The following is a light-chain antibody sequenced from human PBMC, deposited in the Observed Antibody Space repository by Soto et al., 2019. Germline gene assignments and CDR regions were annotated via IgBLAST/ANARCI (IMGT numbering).Light chain of an antibody. CDR2: SNN. CDR1: SSNIGSNT. V-gene: IGLV1-44*01. Sequence: QSVLTQPPSASGTPGQRVTISCSGSSSNIGSNTVNWYQQLPGTAPKLLIYSNNQRPSGVPDRFSRSKSGTSASLAISGLQSEDEADYYCAAWDDSLNGPVFGTGTKLTVL. J-gene: IGLJ1*01. CDR3: AAWDDSLNGPV.